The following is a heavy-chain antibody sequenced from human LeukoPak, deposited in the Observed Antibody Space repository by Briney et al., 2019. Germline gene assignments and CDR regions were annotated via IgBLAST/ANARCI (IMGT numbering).Heavy chain of an antibody. J-gene: IGHJ4*02. CDR3: ARIVYCSGGSCYREFDY. CDR2: TRNKANSYTT. D-gene: IGHD2-15*01. Sequence: GGSLRLSCAASGFTFSDHYMDWVRQAPGKGLELVGRTRNKANSYTTEYAAYVKGRFTISRADSKTSLYMKMNRLKTEDTAVYYCARIVYCSGGSCYREFDYWGQGTLVTVSS. CDR1: GFTFSDHY. V-gene: IGHV3-72*01.